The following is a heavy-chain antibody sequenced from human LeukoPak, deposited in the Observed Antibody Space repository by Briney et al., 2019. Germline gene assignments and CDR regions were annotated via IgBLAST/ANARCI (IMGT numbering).Heavy chain of an antibody. D-gene: IGHD3-22*01. V-gene: IGHV3-30*18. Sequence: GGSERLSCAASGFTFRSYGMHWVRQAPGKGLEWVAVISYDVSNKYYADSVKGRFIISRDNSKNTLYLQMNSLRAEDTAVYYCAKAGSYYDSRFDYWGQGTLVTVSS. CDR1: GFTFRSYG. CDR2: ISYDVSNK. CDR3: AKAGSYYDSRFDY. J-gene: IGHJ4*02.